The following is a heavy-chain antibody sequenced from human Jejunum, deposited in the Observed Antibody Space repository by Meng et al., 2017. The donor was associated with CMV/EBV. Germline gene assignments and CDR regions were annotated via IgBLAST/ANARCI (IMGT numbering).Heavy chain of an antibody. Sequence: QTTLKASVPTRVQPTQTLTLSCSFSGFSLSTTGVGVGWIRQPPGKALEWLALIYWDDDKRYSPSLKNRLTITKDTSKNQVVLTLTNIDPVDTATYYCAHRHRLRDFDYWGQGTLVTVSS. CDR2: IYWDDDK. CDR1: GFSLSTTGVG. V-gene: IGHV2-5*02. J-gene: IGHJ4*02. D-gene: IGHD4-17*01. CDR3: AHRHRLRDFDY.